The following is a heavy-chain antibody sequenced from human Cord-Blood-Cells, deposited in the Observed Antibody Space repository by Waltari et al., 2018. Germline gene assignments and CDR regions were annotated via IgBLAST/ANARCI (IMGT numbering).Heavy chain of an antibody. CDR2: IDSGGST. CDR1: GFTVSSNY. J-gene: IGHJ4*02. Sequence: EVQLVESGGGLIQPGGSLRLSCAASGFTVSSNYMSWVRQSPGKGLEWVLVIDSGGSTSYADSVKGRFTISRDNSKNTLYLQMNSLRAEDTAVYYCASAGYNWGSDYFDYWGQGTLVTVSS. D-gene: IGHD1-20*01. V-gene: IGHV3-53*01. CDR3: ASAGYNWGSDYFDY.